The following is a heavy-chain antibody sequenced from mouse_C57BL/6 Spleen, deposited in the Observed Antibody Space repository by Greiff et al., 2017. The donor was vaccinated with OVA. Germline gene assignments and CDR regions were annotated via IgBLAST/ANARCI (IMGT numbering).Heavy chain of an antibody. CDR2: ISYDGSN. V-gene: IGHV3-6*01. CDR1: GYSITSGYY. Sequence: ESGPGLVKPSQSLSLTRSVTGYSITSGYYWNWIRQFPGNKLEWMGYISYDGSNNYNPSLKNRISITRDTSKNQFFLKLNSVTTEDTATYYCARVRITTVVAWGQGTSVTVSS. D-gene: IGHD1-1*01. J-gene: IGHJ4*01. CDR3: ARVRITTVVA.